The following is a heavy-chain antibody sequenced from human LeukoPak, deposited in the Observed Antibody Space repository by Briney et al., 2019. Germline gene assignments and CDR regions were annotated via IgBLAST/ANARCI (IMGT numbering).Heavy chain of an antibody. CDR2: INHSGST. D-gene: IGHD3-22*01. Sequence: SETLSLTCAVYGGSFSGYYWSWIRQPPGKGLEWIGEINHSGSTNYNPSLKSRVTISVDTSKNQFSLKLSSVTAADTAVYYCASTAYYYDSSGYHIPIDYWGQGTLVTVSS. CDR1: GGSFSGYY. J-gene: IGHJ4*02. V-gene: IGHV4-34*01. CDR3: ASTAYYYDSSGYHIPIDY.